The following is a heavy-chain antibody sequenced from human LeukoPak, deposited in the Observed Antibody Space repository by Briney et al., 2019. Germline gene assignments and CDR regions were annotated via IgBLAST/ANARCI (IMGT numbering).Heavy chain of an antibody. CDR3: ARTDLNWFDP. CDR1: GGSFSSSSYY. J-gene: IGHJ5*02. CDR2: IYYSGST. V-gene: IGHV4-39*01. Sequence: PSETLSLTCTASGGSFSSSSYYWGWIRQPPGKGLEWIGSIYYSGSTYYNPSLKSRVTFSVDTSKNQSSLNLSSVTAADTAVYYCARTDLNWFDPWGQGTLVTVSS.